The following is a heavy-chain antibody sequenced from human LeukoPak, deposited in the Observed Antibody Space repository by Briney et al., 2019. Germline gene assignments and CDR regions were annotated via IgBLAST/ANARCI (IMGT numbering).Heavy chain of an antibody. D-gene: IGHD6-25*01. CDR1: GHMFTSHG. CDR3: ARESIGGYGFDY. CDR2: ISAQNGNT. V-gene: IGHV1-18*01. Sequence: ASVKVSCKSSGHMFTSHGIHWLRQAPGQGLEWMGWISAQNGNTNYMQQFLGRVTMTRDTSASTVYMELRSLKSDDTAVYYCARESIGGYGFDYWGQGTPVTVAS. J-gene: IGHJ4*02.